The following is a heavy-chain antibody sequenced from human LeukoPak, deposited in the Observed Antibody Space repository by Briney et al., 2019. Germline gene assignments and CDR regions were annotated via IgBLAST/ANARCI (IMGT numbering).Heavy chain of an antibody. J-gene: IGHJ6*03. Sequence: ASVKVSCKASGYTFTIYDINWVRQATGQGLEWMGWMNPNSGNTGYAQKFQGRVTMTRNTSISTAYMELSSLRSEDTAVYYCARLIAAAGTYYYYYYMDVWGKGTTVTISS. CDR2: MNPNSGNT. D-gene: IGHD6-13*01. CDR1: GYTFTIYD. CDR3: ARLIAAAGTYYYYYYMDV. V-gene: IGHV1-8*01.